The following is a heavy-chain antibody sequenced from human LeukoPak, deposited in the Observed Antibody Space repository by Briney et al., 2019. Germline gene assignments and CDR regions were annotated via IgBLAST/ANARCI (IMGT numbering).Heavy chain of an antibody. Sequence: GGSLRLSCAVSGITLSNYGMSWVRQAPGKGLEWVAVIFRGDGTYHADSVKGRFTISRDTSKNTVYLHMNSLTAEDTAIYYCVKEVPGTTIYDWGQGILVTVSS. CDR1: GITLSNYG. V-gene: IGHV3-66*01. J-gene: IGHJ4*02. CDR2: IFRGDGT. CDR3: VKEVPGTTIYD. D-gene: IGHD4-11*01.